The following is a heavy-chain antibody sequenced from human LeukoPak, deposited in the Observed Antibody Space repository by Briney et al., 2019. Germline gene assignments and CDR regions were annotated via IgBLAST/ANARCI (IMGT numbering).Heavy chain of an antibody. V-gene: IGHV3-33*01. D-gene: IGHD2-21*01. CDR2: IWYDGSKR. Sequence: PGRSLRLSCLASGFTLSNYGFHWVRQAPGKGLEWVAVIWYDGSKRYYADSVEGRFTISRDDPKNTLYLQMNSLRGEDTAVYYCARDRGIVGPDFDCWGQGTLVTVSS. CDR1: GFTLSNYG. CDR3: ARDRGIVGPDFDC. J-gene: IGHJ4*02.